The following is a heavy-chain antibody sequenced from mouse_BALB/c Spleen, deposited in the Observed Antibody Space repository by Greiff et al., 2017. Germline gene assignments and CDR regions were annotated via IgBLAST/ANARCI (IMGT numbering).Heavy chain of an antibody. CDR1: GYTFTSYW. V-gene: IGHV1-69*02. Sequence: QVQLQQPGAELVRPGASVKLSCKASGYTFTSYWINWVKQRPGQGLEWIGNIYPSDSYTNYNQKFKDKATLTVDKSSSTAYMQLSSPTSEDSAVYYCTRGTVPHFDYWGQGTTLTVSS. J-gene: IGHJ2*01. CDR2: IYPSDSYT. D-gene: IGHD1-1*01. CDR3: TRGTVPHFDY.